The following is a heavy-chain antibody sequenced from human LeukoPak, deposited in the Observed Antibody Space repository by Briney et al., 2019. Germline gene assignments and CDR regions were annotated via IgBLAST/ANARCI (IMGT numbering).Heavy chain of an antibody. CDR1: GGSIRSYY. CDR2: IYYSGST. D-gene: IGHD3-10*01. J-gene: IGHJ4*02. Sequence: SETLSLTCTVSGGSIRSYYWSWIRQPPGKGLEWIGYIYYSGSTEYNPSLKSRATISVDTSKNQFSLKLSSVTAADTAVYYCASGSYYFDYWGQGTLVTVAS. V-gene: IGHV4-59*08. CDR3: ASGSYYFDY.